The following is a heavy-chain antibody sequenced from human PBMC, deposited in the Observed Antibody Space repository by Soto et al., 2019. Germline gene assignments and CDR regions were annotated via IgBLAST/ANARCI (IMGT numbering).Heavy chain of an antibody. CDR2: STPIFGTA. J-gene: IGHJ6*02. V-gene: IGHV1-69*01. CDR3: ARDRLERRYYYGMDV. D-gene: IGHD1-1*01. Sequence: QVQLVQSGAEVKKPGSSVTVSCKASGGTFSSYAISWVRQAPGQGLEWMGGSTPIFGTANYAEKFQGRVTITEDESTSTAYMELSSLRAEDTAVYYCARDRLERRYYYGMDVWGQGTTVTVSS. CDR1: GGTFSSYA.